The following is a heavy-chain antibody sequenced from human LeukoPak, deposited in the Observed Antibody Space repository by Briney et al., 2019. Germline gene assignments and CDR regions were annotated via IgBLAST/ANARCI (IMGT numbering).Heavy chain of an antibody. CDR1: GGSISSSY. Sequence: PSETLSLTCTVSGGSISSSYWSWVRQPPGKGLEWIGRISYSGTTNYNPSLKSRVTISSDTSKNQFSLKLTSVTAADTAVYYCARREVEMRASASGNWLGPWGQGTLVTVSS. CDR3: ARREVEMRASASGNWLGP. J-gene: IGHJ5*02. CDR2: ISYSGTT. V-gene: IGHV4-59*08. D-gene: IGHD3-10*01.